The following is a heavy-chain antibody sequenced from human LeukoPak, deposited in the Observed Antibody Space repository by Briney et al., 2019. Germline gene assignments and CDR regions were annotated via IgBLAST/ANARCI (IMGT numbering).Heavy chain of an antibody. D-gene: IGHD2-2*02. CDR2: IYTSGST. V-gene: IGHV4-4*07. J-gene: IGHJ3*02. CDR1: GGSISSYY. CDR3: ARGGVVPAAIEDDAFDI. Sequence: SETLSLTCTVSGGSISSYYWSWIRQPAGKGLEWIGRIYTSGSTNYNPSLKSRVTMSADTSKNQFSLKLSSVTAADTAVYYCARGGVVPAAIEDDAFDIWGQGTMVTVSS.